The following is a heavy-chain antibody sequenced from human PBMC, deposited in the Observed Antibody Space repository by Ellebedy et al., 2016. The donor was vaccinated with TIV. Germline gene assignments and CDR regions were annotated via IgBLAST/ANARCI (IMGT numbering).Heavy chain of an antibody. Sequence: GESLKISCAASGFTFSTYGMSWVRQAPGKGLEWVSAIRGGDSNTYYADSVKGRSTISRDNFKNTLYLQLNSLRAEDTAVYYCAKGLTGDRGGWGWYFDLWGRGTLVTVSS. CDR1: GFTFSTYG. V-gene: IGHV3-23*01. J-gene: IGHJ2*01. CDR2: IRGGDSNT. CDR3: AKGLTGDRGGWGWYFDL. D-gene: IGHD7-27*01.